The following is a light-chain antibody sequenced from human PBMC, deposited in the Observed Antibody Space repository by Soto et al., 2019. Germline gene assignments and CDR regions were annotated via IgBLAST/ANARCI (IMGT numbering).Light chain of an antibody. J-gene: IGKJ4*01. V-gene: IGKV3-15*01. CDR3: QQYSTWPLT. CDR2: GAS. CDR1: QSVSSN. Sequence: EIVMTQSPATLSESPGERATLSCRASQSVSSNLAWYQQKPGQAPRLLIYGASTRVPGIPARFSGSGSGTEFTLSITSLQSEDFAVYYCQQYSTWPLTFGGGTKVEL.